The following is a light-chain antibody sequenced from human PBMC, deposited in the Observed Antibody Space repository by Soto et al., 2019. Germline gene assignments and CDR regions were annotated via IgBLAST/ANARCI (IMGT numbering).Light chain of an antibody. J-gene: IGKJ4*01. CDR1: QSIGNY. CDR3: QQYYSTPLT. CDR2: ATS. Sequence: EVVLTQSPATLSLSPGEGATLSCRASQSIGNYLAWYQQKPGQAPRLLIYATSNRATGIPARFSGSGSGTDFTLAISSLQAEDVAVYHCQQYYSTPLTFGGGTKVDIK. V-gene: IGKV3-11*01.